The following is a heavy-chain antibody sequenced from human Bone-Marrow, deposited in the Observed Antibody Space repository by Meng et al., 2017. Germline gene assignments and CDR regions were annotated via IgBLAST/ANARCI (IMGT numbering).Heavy chain of an antibody. CDR1: GGSFSGYY. CDR3: ARDGVGYCSSTSCYTSH. Sequence: GSLRLSCAVYGGSFSGYYWSWIRQPPGKGLEWIGEINHSGSTNYNPSLKSRVTMSVDTSKNQFSLKLSSVTAADTAVYYCARDGVGYCSSTSCYTSHWGQGTLVTVSS. D-gene: IGHD2-2*02. J-gene: IGHJ4*02. V-gene: IGHV4-34*01. CDR2: INHSGST.